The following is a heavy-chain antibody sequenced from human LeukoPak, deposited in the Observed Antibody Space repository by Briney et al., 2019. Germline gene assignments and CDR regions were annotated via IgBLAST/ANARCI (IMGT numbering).Heavy chain of an antibody. CDR2: VIPIFGTA. V-gene: IGHV1-69*13. D-gene: IGHD3-22*01. J-gene: IGHJ4*02. Sequence: SVKVSCTASGGAFSNFAISWVRQAPGQGLEWMGGVIPIFGTANYAQRFQGRVTITADESTSTVYMELSSLRSEDTAMYYCARASGDSSNYDFPKPYSYWGQGTLVTVSS. CDR1: GGAFSNFA. CDR3: ARASGDSSNYDFPKPYSY.